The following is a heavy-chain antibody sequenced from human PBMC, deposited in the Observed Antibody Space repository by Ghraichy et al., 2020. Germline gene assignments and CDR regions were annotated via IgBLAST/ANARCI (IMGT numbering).Heavy chain of an antibody. Sequence: SETLSPTCTVSGDSISSYYWSWIRQPPGKGLEWIAYIFYSGSANHNPSLKSRVTISVDTSKNQFSLKLSSVTAADTAVYYCARGYRHIGGFDYWGQGTLVTVSS. V-gene: IGHV4-59*01. CDR3: ARGYRHIGGFDY. J-gene: IGHJ4*02. D-gene: IGHD3-10*01. CDR2: IFYSGSA. CDR1: GDSISSYY.